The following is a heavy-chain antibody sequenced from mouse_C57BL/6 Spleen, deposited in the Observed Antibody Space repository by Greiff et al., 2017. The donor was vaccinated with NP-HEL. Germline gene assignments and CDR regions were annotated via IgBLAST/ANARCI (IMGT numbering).Heavy chain of an antibody. V-gene: IGHV5-12*01. J-gene: IGHJ4*01. CDR2: ISNGGGST. CDR3: ARERNYYGSEDAMDY. D-gene: IGHD1-1*01. CDR1: GFTFSDYY. Sequence: EVQGVESGGGLVQPGGSLKLSCAASGFTFSDYYMYWVRQTPEKRLEWVAYISNGGGSTYYPDTVKGRFTISRDNAKNTLYLQMSRLKSEDTAMYYCARERNYYGSEDAMDYWGQGTSVTVSS.